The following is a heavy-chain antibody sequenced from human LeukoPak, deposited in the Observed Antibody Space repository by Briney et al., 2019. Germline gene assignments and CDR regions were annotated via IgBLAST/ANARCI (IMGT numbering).Heavy chain of an antibody. V-gene: IGHV4-61*02. Sequence: SETLSLTRTVSGGSISGGRYFWSWIRQPAGAGLEWIGRVYSSGRTYYNPSLERRVTISVDTSKNQFSLRLSSVTAADTALYFCARTVTDSIGWYHFVQWGQGTLVTVSS. CDR3: ARTVTDSIGWYHFVQ. D-gene: IGHD6-19*01. J-gene: IGHJ4*02. CDR2: VYSSGRT. CDR1: GGSISGGRYF.